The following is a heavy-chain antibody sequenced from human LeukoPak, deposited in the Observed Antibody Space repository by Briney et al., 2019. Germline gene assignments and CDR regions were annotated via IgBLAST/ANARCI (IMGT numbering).Heavy chain of an antibody. J-gene: IGHJ4*02. CDR3: ARIASRDYFDY. CDR2: INTDGSST. V-gene: IGHV3-74*01. Sequence: PGGSLRLSCAASGFTFSGYWVHWVRQAPGKGLVWVSRINTDGSSTTYADSVKGRFTISRDNAKNTLYLQMSSLRAEDTAVYYCARIASRDYFDYWGQGTLVTVSS. D-gene: IGHD2-2*01. CDR1: GFTFSGYW.